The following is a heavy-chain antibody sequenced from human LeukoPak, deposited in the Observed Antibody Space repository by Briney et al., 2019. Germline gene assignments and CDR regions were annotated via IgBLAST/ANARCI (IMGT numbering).Heavy chain of an antibody. Sequence: ASVKVSCKASGYTFTGYYMHWVRQAPGQGLEWMGWINPNSGGTNYAQKFQGRVTMTRDTSISTAYMELSRLRSDDTAVYYCARETFGPDYYDSSGYINWFDPWGQGTLVTVSS. CDR3: ARETFGPDYYDSSGYINWFDP. CDR2: INPNSGGT. D-gene: IGHD3-22*01. J-gene: IGHJ5*02. V-gene: IGHV1-2*02. CDR1: GYTFTGYY.